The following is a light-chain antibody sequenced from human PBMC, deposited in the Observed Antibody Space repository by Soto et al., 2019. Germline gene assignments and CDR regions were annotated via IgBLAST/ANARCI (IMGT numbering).Light chain of an antibody. J-gene: IGKJ4*01. V-gene: IGKV3-15*01. CDR2: GAS. CDR1: QSVSSN. CDR3: QQYNNWPPLT. Sequence: EIVMTQSPATLSVSPGERATLSCRASQSVSSNLAWYQQKPGQAPRLLIYGASTRATGIPARFSGSGSGTEFNLTISSVQSEDFAFYYCQQYNNWPPLTFGGGTNVEIK.